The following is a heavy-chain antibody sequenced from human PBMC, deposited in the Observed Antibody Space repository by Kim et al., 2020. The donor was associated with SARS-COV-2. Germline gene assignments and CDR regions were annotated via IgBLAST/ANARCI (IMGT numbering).Heavy chain of an antibody. D-gene: IGHD3-22*01. CDR2: VYHSGST. J-gene: IGHJ4*02. V-gene: IGHV4-39*01. Sequence: SETLSLTCTVSGGSISSSFNYWGWIRQPPGKGLEWIGSVYHSGSTYDSPSLKSRVTVSVHTSKNEFYLKVTSVTAADTAVYFCARLPHDSSGYVDSWGPGILVTVSS. CDR1: GGSISSSFNY. CDR3: ARLPHDSSGYVDS.